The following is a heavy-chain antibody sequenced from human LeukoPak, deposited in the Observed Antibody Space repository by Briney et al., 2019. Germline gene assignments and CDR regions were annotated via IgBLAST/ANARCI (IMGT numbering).Heavy chain of an antibody. V-gene: IGHV3-74*01. Sequence: GGSLRLSCAASGFTFSSYAMSWVRQAPGKGLVWVSHINRDGSSTNYADSVKGRFIISRDNAKNTLSLQMNSPRAEDTAVYYCARDYQYGLDVWGQGTTVTVSS. CDR2: INRDGSST. CDR1: GFTFSSYA. J-gene: IGHJ6*02. CDR3: ARDYQYGLDV.